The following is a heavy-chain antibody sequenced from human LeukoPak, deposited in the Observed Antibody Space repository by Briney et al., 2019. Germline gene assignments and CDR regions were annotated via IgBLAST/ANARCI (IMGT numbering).Heavy chain of an antibody. CDR1: GGSISSSSYY. D-gene: IGHD6-19*01. V-gene: IGHV4-39*01. Sequence: SETLSLTCTVSGGSISSSSYYWGWIRQPPGKGLEWIGSIYYSGSTYYNPSLKSRVTISVDTSKNQFSLKLSSVTAADTAVYYCARQFGIAVAGDVWGKGTTVTVSS. CDR3: ARQFGIAVAGDV. J-gene: IGHJ6*04. CDR2: IYYSGST.